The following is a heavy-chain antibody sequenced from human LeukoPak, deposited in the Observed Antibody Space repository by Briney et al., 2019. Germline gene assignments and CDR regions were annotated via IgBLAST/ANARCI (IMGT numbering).Heavy chain of an antibody. CDR3: ASRVYDSSGYYEGTTPSDY. D-gene: IGHD3-22*01. CDR2: IIPIFGTA. J-gene: IGHJ4*02. V-gene: IGHV1-69*05. CDR1: GGTFSIYA. Sequence: GASVTVSCTASGGTFSIYAISWVRQAPGQGLEWMGGIIPIFGTANYAQKFQGRVTITTDESTSTAYMELSSLRSEDTAVYYCASRVYDSSGYYEGTTPSDYWGQGTLVTVSS.